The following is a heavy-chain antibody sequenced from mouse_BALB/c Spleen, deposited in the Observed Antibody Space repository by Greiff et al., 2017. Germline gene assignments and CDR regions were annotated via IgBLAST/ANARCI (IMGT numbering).Heavy chain of an antibody. CDR1: GYAFSSSW. D-gene: IGHD3-3*01. CDR2: IYPGDGDT. Sequence: QVQLQQSGPELVKPGASVKISCKASGYAFSSSWMNWVKQRPGQGLEWIGRIYPGDGDTNYNGKFKGKATLTADKSSSTAYMQLSSLTSVDSAVYFCARGDGDYWGQGTTLTVSS. V-gene: IGHV1-82*01. CDR3: ARGDGDY. J-gene: IGHJ2*01.